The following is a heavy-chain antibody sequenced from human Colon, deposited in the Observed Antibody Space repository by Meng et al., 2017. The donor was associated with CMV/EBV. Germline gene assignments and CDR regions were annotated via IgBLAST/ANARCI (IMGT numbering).Heavy chain of an antibody. J-gene: IGHJ5*02. CDR2: INNDGTIT. Sequence: SCAVSGFTFSSYWMHWVRQAPGKGLVWVSRINNDGTITSYADSVKGRFTVSRDNSKNTLYLQMNSLRVEDTAVYYCARDAADSSSPAWFDPWGQGTLVTVSS. CDR1: GFTFSSYW. V-gene: IGHV3-74*01. D-gene: IGHD6-13*01. CDR3: ARDAADSSSPAWFDP.